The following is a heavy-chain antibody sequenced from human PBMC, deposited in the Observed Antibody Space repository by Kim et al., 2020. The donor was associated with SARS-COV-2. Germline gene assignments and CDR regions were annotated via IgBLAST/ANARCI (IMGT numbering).Heavy chain of an antibody. Sequence: SETLSLTCTVSGGSISSYYWSWIRQPPGKGLEWIGYIYYSGSTNYNPSLKSRVTISVDTSKNQFSLKLSSVTAADTAVYYCARGSTYYDFWSGYYTALPGEYYFDYWGQGTLVTVSS. J-gene: IGHJ4*02. V-gene: IGHV4-59*13. CDR1: GGSISSYY. CDR3: ARGSTYYDFWSGYYTALPGEYYFDY. D-gene: IGHD3-3*01. CDR2: IYYSGST.